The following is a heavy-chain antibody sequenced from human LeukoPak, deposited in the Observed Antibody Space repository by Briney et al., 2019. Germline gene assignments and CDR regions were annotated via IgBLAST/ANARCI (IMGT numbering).Heavy chain of an antibody. CDR2: ISSSSNTI. V-gene: IGHV3-48*02. CDR3: ARAVTVVTRGGLVFDY. Sequence: QPGGSLRLSCAAPGFNFSSYSMNWVRQAPGKGLEWVSYISSSSNTIYYADSVKGRFTISRDNAKNSLFLQMNSLRDEDTSVYYCARAVTVVTRGGLVFDYWGQGTLVTVSS. J-gene: IGHJ4*02. D-gene: IGHD2-21*02. CDR1: GFNFSSYS.